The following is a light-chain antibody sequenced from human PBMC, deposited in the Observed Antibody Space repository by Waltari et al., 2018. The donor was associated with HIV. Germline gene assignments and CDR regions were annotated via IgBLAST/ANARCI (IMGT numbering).Light chain of an antibody. CDR3: QQYDSRPPA. J-gene: IGKJ4*01. CDR1: RNILYNSDNKNY. Sequence: DIIMTQSPDSLAVSLGESVTINCKSSRNILYNSDNKNYLAWYQQKAGQAPRLLISWAATLPVGVPASIRTFGVPERFSGSGSGTNFSITISSLQEDDVAVYYCQQYDSRPPAFGGGTRVERK. V-gene: IGKV4-1*01. CDR2: WAA.